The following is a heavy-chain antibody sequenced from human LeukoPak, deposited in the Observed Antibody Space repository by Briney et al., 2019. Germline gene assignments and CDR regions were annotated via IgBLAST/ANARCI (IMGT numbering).Heavy chain of an antibody. CDR2: IRYDGNDH. V-gene: IGHV3-33*01. J-gene: IGHJ3*01. CDR1: GFTFNRFG. CDR3: ARWGIVGHDAFDL. Sequence: GGSLRLSCAGSGFTFNRFGIHWVRQAPGKGLERVALIRYDGNDHWYGDSAKGRFTISRDNSRDTVYLQMDGLRDEDTAVYYCARWGIVGHDAFDLWGQGTMVTVSS. D-gene: IGHD2-15*01.